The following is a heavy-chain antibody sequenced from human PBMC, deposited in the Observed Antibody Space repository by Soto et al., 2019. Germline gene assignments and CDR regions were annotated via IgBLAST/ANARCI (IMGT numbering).Heavy chain of an antibody. CDR1: GYTFGTYA. Sequence: SVKFAWKASGYTFGTYAMDCGRHAPAQRLAGMGWINGGTGKTNSSQRFQDRVTITRDASARTAYMELNSLRSEDTAVYYCARGKGMEENYYYGLDIWGQGTTVTV. CDR2: INGGTGKT. CDR3: ARGKGMEENYYYGLDI. D-gene: IGHD1-1*01. J-gene: IGHJ6*02. V-gene: IGHV1-3*01.